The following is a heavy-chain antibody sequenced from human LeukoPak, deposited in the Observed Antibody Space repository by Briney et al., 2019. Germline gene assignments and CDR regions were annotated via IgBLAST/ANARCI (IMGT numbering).Heavy chain of an antibody. V-gene: IGHV4-61*02. J-gene: IGHJ4*02. Sequence: PSETLSLTCTVSGGSISSGSYYWSWIRQPAGKGLEWIGRIYSSGSTNYNPSLKSRVAISGDTFKNQFSLRLGSVTAADTAVYYCARGGGAAPFHYWGLGTQVTVSS. CDR3: ARGGGAAPFHY. CDR1: GGSISSGSYY. D-gene: IGHD5-12*01. CDR2: IYSSGST.